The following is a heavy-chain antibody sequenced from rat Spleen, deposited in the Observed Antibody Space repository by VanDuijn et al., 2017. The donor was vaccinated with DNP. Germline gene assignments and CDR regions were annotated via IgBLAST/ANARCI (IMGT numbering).Heavy chain of an antibody. Sequence: EVQLQESGPGLVKPSQSLSLTCSVTGCSITSNYWGWIRKFPGNKMEWMGYISYSGSTSYNPSLKSRISITRDTSKNQFFLQLNSVTTEDTATYYCARWTTGFDYWGQGVMVTVSS. D-gene: IGHD1-4*01. J-gene: IGHJ2*01. V-gene: IGHV3-1*01. CDR2: ISYSGST. CDR3: ARWTTGFDY. CDR1: GCSITSNY.